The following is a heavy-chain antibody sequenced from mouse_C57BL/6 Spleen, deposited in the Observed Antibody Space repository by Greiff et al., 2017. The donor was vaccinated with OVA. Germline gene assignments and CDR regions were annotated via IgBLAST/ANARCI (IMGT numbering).Heavy chain of an antibody. CDR3: ARRKDYGRGAMDY. CDR1: GYTFTDYN. CDR2: INPNNGGT. D-gene: IGHD1-1*01. Sequence: EVKLQESGPELVKPGASVKMSCKASGYTFTDYNMHWVKQSHGKSLEWIGYINPNNGGTSYNQKFKGKATLTVNKSSSTAYMELRSLTSEDSAVYYSARRKDYGRGAMDYWGKGTTVTVSS. J-gene: IGHJ4*01. V-gene: IGHV1-22*01.